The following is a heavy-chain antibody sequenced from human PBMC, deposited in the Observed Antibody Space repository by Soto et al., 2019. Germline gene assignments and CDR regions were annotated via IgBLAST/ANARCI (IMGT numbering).Heavy chain of an antibody. CDR2: INHSGST. V-gene: IGHV4-34*01. D-gene: IGHD3-22*01. CDR3: ARVDYYDSSGYCYVHYYYYGMDV. CDR1: GGSFSGYY. J-gene: IGHJ6*02. Sequence: SETLSLTCAVYGGSFSGYYWSWIRQPPGKGLEWIGEINHSGSTNYNPSLKSRVTISVDTSKNQFSLKLSSVTAADTAVYYCARVDYYDSSGYCYVHYYYYGMDVWGQGTTVTVSS.